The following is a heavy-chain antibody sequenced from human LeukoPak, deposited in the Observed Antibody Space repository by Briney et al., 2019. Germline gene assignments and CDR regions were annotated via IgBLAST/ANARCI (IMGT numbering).Heavy chain of an antibody. CDR1: GVSISGSSRY. CDR3: ARTQYSSGWYWFDP. CDR2: IYYTGSS. J-gene: IGHJ5*02. D-gene: IGHD6-19*01. V-gene: IGHV4-39*01. Sequence: SETLSLTCTVSGVSISGSSRYWGWVRQPPGKGLEWIGSIYYTGSSEYNPSLKSRVTLAVDTAKNQFSLRLSSVTAADTSMYYCARTQYSSGWYWFDPWGQGTLVTVSS.